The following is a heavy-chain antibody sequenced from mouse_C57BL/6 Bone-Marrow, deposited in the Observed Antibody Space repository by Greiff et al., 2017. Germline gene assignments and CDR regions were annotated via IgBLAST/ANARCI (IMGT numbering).Heavy chain of an antibody. CDR2: IYPGNSDT. CDR1: GYTFTSYW. J-gene: IGHJ2*01. V-gene: IGHV1-5*01. D-gene: IGHD1-1*01. Sequence: VQLQQSGTVLARPGASVKMSCKTSGYTFTSYWMHWVKQRPGQGLEWIGAIYPGNSDTSYNQKFKGKAKLTAVTSASTAYMELSSLTNEDSAVYYCTRPYGSSCYYFDYWGQGTTLTVSS. CDR3: TRPYGSSCYYFDY.